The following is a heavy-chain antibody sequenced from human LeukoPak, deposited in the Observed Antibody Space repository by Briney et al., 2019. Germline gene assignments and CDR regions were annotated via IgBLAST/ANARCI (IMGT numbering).Heavy chain of an antibody. J-gene: IGHJ4*02. CDR1: GFTFSSYD. V-gene: IGHV3-13*01. CDR2: IGIAGDT. CDR3: ARSCSMTSCLEEGFDY. Sequence: GGSLRLSCAASGFTFSSYDMHWVRQATGKGLEWVSGIGIAGDTYYPASVKGRFTISRENAKNSLYLQMNSLRDGDTAVYYCARSCSMTSCLEEGFDYWGQGTLVTVSS. D-gene: IGHD2-2*01.